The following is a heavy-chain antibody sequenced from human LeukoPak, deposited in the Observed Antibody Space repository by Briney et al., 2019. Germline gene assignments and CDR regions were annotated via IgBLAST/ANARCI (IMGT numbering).Heavy chain of an antibody. CDR2: IWYDGSNK. CDR3: AKGDGYSPFDY. J-gene: IGHJ4*02. D-gene: IGHD5-24*01. V-gene: IGHV3-30*02. Sequence: PGGSLRLSCAASGFTFSSYGMHWVRQAPGKGLEWVAVIWYDGSNKYYADSVKGRFTISRDNSKNTLYLQMNSLRAEDTAVYYCAKGDGYSPFDYWGQGTLVTVSS. CDR1: GFTFSSYG.